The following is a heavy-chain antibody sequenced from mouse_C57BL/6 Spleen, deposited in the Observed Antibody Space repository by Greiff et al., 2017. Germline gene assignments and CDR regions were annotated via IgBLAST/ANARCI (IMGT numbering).Heavy chain of an antibody. V-gene: IGHV1-76*01. CDR3: ARDYYSNGFMDY. Sequence: LVESGAELVRPGASVKLSCKASGYTFTDYYINWVKQRPGQGLEWIARIYPGSGNTYYNEKFKGKATLTAEKSSSTAYMQLSSLTSEDSAVYFCARDYYSNGFMDYWGQGTSVTVSS. CDR2: IYPGSGNT. D-gene: IGHD2-5*01. CDR1: GYTFTDYY. J-gene: IGHJ4*01.